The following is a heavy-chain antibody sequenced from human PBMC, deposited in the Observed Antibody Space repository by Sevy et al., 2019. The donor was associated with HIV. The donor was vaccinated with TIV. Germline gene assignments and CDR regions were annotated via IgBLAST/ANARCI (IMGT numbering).Heavy chain of an antibody. V-gene: IGHV4-30-4*02. D-gene: IGHD5-18*01. Sequence: SETLSLTCTVSGGSISNSDSYWSWIRQTPGKGLEWIGYIHHTGGTYYNPFLKSRVAMSVDTSEKQFSLKLSSMTEADTAVYYCASKRGYNHGPFDYWGQGTLITVSS. CDR2: IHHTGGT. CDR3: ASKRGYNHGPFDY. J-gene: IGHJ4*02. CDR1: GGSISNSDSY.